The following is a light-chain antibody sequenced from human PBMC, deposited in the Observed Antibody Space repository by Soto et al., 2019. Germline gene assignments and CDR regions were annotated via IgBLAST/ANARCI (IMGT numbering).Light chain of an antibody. CDR1: QSVNSD. J-gene: IGKJ1*01. V-gene: IGKV3-20*01. CDR2: GAS. Sequence: IVMTQSPATLPVSPGERATLSCRTSQSVNSDLAWYQRKPGQAPRLLIYGASSSATGIPDRFSGSGSGTDFTLTTSRLEPEDFAAYYCQQYGRSPTTFGQGTKVDIK. CDR3: QQYGRSPTT.